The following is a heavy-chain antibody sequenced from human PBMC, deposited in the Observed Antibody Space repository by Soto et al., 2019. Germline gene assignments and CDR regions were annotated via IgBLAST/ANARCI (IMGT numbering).Heavy chain of an antibody. CDR1: GFSFSDSY. D-gene: IGHD3-10*01. J-gene: IGHJ6*02. CDR3: ARDRGGYGPPDV. V-gene: IGHV3-11*06. CDR2: ISGSSGYT. Sequence: GGSLRLSCAASGFSFSDSYMGWVRPAPGKGLEWVAYISGSSGYTGHADSVKGRFNISRDNAKNSLYLQMNSLRVEDTAVYYCARDRGGYGPPDVWGQGTTVTVSS.